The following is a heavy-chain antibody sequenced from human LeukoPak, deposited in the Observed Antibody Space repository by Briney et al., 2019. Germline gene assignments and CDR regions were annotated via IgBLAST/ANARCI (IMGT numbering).Heavy chain of an antibody. V-gene: IGHV3-48*02. CDR2: ISNSGSNI. Sequence: GGSLRLSCAASGFTFRSYSMNWVRQAPGKGLEWVSYISNSGSNIYYADSVKGRFTISRDNAKSSLDLQMNSLRDEDTAVYYCARETVPGGFSYGSLDYWGQGTLVTVSS. J-gene: IGHJ4*02. CDR1: GFTFRSYS. D-gene: IGHD5-18*01. CDR3: ARETVPGGFSYGSLDY.